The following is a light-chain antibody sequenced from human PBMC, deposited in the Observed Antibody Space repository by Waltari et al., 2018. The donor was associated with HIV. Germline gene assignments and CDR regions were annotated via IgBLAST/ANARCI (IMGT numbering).Light chain of an antibody. Sequence: QSALTQPASVSGSPGQSITISCPGTSSDVVAYNYVSWYQQHPGKAPKLMIYDVTKRPSGVSNRFSGSKSANTASLTISGLQAEDEADYYCCSYAGSSTYVFGSGTKVTVL. V-gene: IGLV2-23*02. CDR1: SSDVVAYNY. CDR3: CSYAGSSTYV. J-gene: IGLJ1*01. CDR2: DVT.